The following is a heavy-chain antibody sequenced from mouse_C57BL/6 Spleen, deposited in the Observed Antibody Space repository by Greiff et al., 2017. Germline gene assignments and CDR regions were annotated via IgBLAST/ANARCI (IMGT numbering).Heavy chain of an antibody. J-gene: IGHJ2*01. CDR3: ARYAYSNYGFDY. V-gene: IGHV1-61*01. D-gene: IGHD2-5*01. CDR1: GYTFTSYW. CDR2: IYPSDSET. Sequence: QVQLQQPGAELVRPGSSVKLSCKASGYTFTSYWVDWVKQRPGQGLEWIGNIYPSDSETHYNQKFKDKATLTVDKSSSTAYMQLSSLTSEDSAVYYCARYAYSNYGFDYWGQGTTLTVSS.